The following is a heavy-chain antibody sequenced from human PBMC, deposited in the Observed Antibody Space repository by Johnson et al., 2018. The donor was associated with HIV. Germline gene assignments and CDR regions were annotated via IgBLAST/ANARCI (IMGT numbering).Heavy chain of an antibody. CDR1: GFTFDDYA. J-gene: IGHJ3*02. CDR3: ARLVMVRGVMGAFDI. Sequence: VQLVESGGGVVRPGGSLRLSCAASGFTFDDYAMSWVRQGPRKGLEWVSGINWNGGSRGYADSGKGRFTISRDNAKKYLYLQMNSLRDEDTALYYCARLVMVRGVMGAFDIWGQGTMVTVSS. D-gene: IGHD3-10*01. CDR2: INWNGGSR. V-gene: IGHV3-20*04.